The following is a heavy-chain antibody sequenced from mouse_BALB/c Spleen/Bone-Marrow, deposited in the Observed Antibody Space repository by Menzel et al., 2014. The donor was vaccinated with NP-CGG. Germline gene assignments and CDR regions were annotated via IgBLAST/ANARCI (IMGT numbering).Heavy chain of an antibody. CDR1: GYSFTGYY. V-gene: IGHV1-34*01. CDR2: ANPNNGGT. J-gene: IGHJ3*01. Sequence: SGPDLVKPGASVKISCKASGYSFTGYYMHWVKQSHGKSLEWIGRANPNNGGTSYNQKFKGKATLTVDKSSSTAYMERRSLTAEDSAVYYCAGESDCGFAYWGQGTLVTVSA. CDR3: AGESDCGFAY.